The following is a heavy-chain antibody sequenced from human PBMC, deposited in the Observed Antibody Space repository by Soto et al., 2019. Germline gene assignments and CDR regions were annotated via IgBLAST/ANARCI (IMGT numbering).Heavy chain of an antibody. J-gene: IGHJ5*01. D-gene: IGHD3-10*01. V-gene: IGHV1-2*02. CDR2: TSPRTGGA. Sequence: ASVKVSCKTSGYTFTACYMHWLRQAPGHGLEWLGWTSPRTGGAKYSHKFQGRVSMTRNTSITTAYMELTGLSTDDTAVYYCARSSGSYSKWFDSWGQGTLVTVSS. CDR1: GYTFTACY. CDR3: ARSSGSYSKWFDS.